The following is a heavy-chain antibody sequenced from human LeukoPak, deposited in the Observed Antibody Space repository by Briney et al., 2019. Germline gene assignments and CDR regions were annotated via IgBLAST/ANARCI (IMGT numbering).Heavy chain of an antibody. CDR3: TRQTERDAYNRY. Sequence: GGSLRLSCADSGFTFSSFWMSWVRQAPGKGLEWVANIKQDGGVKNYVDSVKGRFTISRDNAKNSLYLQMDSLRAEDTAVYYCTRQTERDAYNRYWGQGTLVTVSS. J-gene: IGHJ4*02. CDR2: IKQDGGVK. V-gene: IGHV3-7*05. CDR1: GFTFSSFW. D-gene: IGHD5-24*01.